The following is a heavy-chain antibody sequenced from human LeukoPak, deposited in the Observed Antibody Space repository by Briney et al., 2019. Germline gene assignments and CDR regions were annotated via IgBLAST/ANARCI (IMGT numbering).Heavy chain of an antibody. CDR1: GFTFNTYT. CDR2: ISGSSGII. Sequence: GGSLRLSCAASGFTFNTYTMNWVRQAPGKGLEWVSYISGSSGIIDYADSVKGRFTISRDNAKNSLYLQMNSLRAEDTAVYYCALGGDWGQGTLVTVSS. V-gene: IGHV3-48*04. J-gene: IGHJ4*02. D-gene: IGHD3-16*01. CDR3: ALGGD.